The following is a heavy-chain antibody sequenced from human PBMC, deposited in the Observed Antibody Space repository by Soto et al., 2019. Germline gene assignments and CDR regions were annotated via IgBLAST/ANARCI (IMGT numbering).Heavy chain of an antibody. Sequence: GESLKISCKGSDSTFTNYWIAWVRQMPGKGLEWMGIIYPGDSDTRYSPSFQGQVTISADKSINIAYLQWSGLKASDTAMYYCARGSANWFDPWGQGTLVTVSS. CDR2: IYPGDSDT. D-gene: IGHD6-25*01. V-gene: IGHV5-51*01. CDR3: ARGSANWFDP. J-gene: IGHJ5*02. CDR1: DSTFTNYW.